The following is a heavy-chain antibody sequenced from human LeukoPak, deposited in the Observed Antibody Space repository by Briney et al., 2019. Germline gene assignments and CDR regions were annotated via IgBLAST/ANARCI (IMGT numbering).Heavy chain of an antibody. D-gene: IGHD3-3*01. CDR3: ARAPYYDFWSGFWFDP. J-gene: IGHJ5*02. CDR1: GGSISSGGYY. V-gene: IGHV4-31*03. CDR2: IYYSGST. Sequence: SETLSLTCTVSGGSISSGGYYWSWIRQHPGKGLEWIGYIYYSGSTYYNPSLKSRVTISVDTSKDQFSLKLSSVTAADTAVYYCARAPYYDFWSGFWFDPWGQGTLVTVSS.